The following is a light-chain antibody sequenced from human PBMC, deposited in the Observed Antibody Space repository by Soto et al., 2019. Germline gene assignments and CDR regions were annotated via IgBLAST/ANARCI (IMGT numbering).Light chain of an antibody. J-gene: IGLJ2*01. CDR3: SSYAGRDNAVV. V-gene: IGLV2-8*01. Sequence: QSALTQPPSASGSPGQSVTISCTGTSRDVGGYSFVSWYQQYPGKAPRVLIYEVTQRPSGVPDRFSGSKSANTASLTVSGLQAEDEADYYCSSYAGRDNAVVFGGGTKLTV. CDR2: EVT. CDR1: SRDVGGYSF.